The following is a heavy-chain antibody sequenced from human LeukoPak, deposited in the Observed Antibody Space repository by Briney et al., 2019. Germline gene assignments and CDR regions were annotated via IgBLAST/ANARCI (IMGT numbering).Heavy chain of an antibody. D-gene: IGHD1/OR15-1a*01. CDR1: GFTFSNYN. CDR3: ATDFNKGFDP. Sequence: GGSLRLSCAASGFTFSNYNMNWVRQAPGKGREWVSYISSSSGIIYYADSVKGRFTISRDNAKNSLYLQMDSLRVEDTAVYYCATDFNKGFDPWGQGTLVTVSS. J-gene: IGHJ5*02. V-gene: IGHV3-48*04. CDR2: ISSSSGII.